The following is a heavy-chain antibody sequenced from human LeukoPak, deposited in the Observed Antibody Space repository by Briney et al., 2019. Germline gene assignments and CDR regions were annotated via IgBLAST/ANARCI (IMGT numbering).Heavy chain of an antibody. D-gene: IGHD2-15*01. CDR2: INPNSGGT. CDR1: GYTFTNYY. J-gene: IGHJ5*02. Sequence: ASVKVSCKASGYTFTNYYMHWVRQAPGQGLEWMGWINPNSGGTNYAQTFQGRVTMTRDTSISTAYMELSRLRSDDTAVYYCARDRGCSGGSCYPNWFDPWGQGTLVTVSS. V-gene: IGHV1-2*02. CDR3: ARDRGCSGGSCYPNWFDP.